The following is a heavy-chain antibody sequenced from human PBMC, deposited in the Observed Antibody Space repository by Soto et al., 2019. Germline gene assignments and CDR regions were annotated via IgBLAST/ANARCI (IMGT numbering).Heavy chain of an antibody. CDR2: IRSKRDGGTT. CDR1: DFTFDNAW. J-gene: IGHJ3*02. D-gene: IGHD1-26*01. Sequence: EVQLVESGGGLVKPGESLRLSCAASDFTFDNAWMNWVRQAPGKGLEWVGRIRSKRDGGTTDYVAPVKGRFTISRDDSKNTVYMEMNSLRIEDTAVYYWAPVLMGSWEAFAIWGQGTMVTVSS. V-gene: IGHV3-15*07. CDR3: APVLMGSWEAFAI.